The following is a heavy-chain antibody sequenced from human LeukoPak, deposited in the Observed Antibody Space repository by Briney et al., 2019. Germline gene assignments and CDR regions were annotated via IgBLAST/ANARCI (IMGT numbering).Heavy chain of an antibody. CDR3: AREGQWELHGAFDI. J-gene: IGHJ3*02. CDR2: IKQDGSEK. Sequence: GGSLRLSCAASGFTFSSYWMTWVRQAPGKGLEWVANIKQDGSEKFYVDSLKGRFTISRDNAKNSLYLQMNSLRAEDTAVYYCAREGQWELHGAFDIWGRGTMVTVSS. V-gene: IGHV3-7*01. CDR1: GFTFSSYW. D-gene: IGHD1-26*01.